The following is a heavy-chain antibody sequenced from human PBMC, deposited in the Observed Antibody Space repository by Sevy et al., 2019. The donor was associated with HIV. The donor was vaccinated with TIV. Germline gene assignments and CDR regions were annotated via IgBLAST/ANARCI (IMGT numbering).Heavy chain of an antibody. Sequence: SETLSLTCTVSGGSISSSSYYWGWIRQPPGKGLEWIGSIYYSGSTYYNPSLKSRVTISVDTSKNQFSLKLSSVTAADTAVYYCARHAIPYYYDSSGYNPHAAFDIWGQGTMVTVSS. J-gene: IGHJ3*02. CDR2: IYYSGST. D-gene: IGHD3-22*01. CDR1: GGSISSSSYY. V-gene: IGHV4-39*01. CDR3: ARHAIPYYYDSSGYNPHAAFDI.